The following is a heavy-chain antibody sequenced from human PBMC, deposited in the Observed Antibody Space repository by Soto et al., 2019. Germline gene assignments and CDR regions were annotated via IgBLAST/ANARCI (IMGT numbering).Heavy chain of an antibody. V-gene: IGHV3-74*01. D-gene: IGHD3-3*01. CDR1: GFTFSRYW. CDR2: IDSSGSRT. J-gene: IGHJ4*02. Sequence: EVPPVESGGVLLQPGGSLRLSCAASGFTFSRYWMHWVRQAPGTGLVWVSRIDSSGSRTSQVDSVEGRFTISRDNAKNTSYLQVNCLRAEETAVYYCARGGVEGLSRQPPTDCWGQGTLVTV. CDR3: ARGGVEGLSRQPPTDC.